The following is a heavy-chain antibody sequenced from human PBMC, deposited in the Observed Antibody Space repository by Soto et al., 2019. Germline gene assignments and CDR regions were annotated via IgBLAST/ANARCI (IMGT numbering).Heavy chain of an antibody. Sequence: EVQLVESGGGLVQPGGSLRLSCAASGFSFSDHYMDWVRQAPGKGLEWVGRSRNKADSYTTEYAAFVKGRFTISRDDSKNTLYLQMNSLKTGDRAVYYCTSLPRGNSPPFDYWGQGTLVTVSS. D-gene: IGHD1-26*01. CDR2: SRNKADSYTT. CDR1: GFSFSDHY. J-gene: IGHJ4*02. CDR3: TSLPRGNSPPFDY. V-gene: IGHV3-72*01.